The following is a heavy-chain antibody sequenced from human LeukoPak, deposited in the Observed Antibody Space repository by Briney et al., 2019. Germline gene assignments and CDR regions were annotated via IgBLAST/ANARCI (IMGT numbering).Heavy chain of an antibody. D-gene: IGHD2-15*01. CDR2: IYPGDSDS. J-gene: IGHJ4*02. Sequence: GESLKIPCKSSGYNFTNYWIGWVRQMPGKGLEWMGIIYPGDSDSRYSPSFQGQVTFSADKSISTAYLQWSSLKASDTAMYFCARGEGYVSSKFDYWGQGTLVTVSS. CDR3: ARGEGYVSSKFDY. CDR1: GYNFTNYW. V-gene: IGHV5-51*01.